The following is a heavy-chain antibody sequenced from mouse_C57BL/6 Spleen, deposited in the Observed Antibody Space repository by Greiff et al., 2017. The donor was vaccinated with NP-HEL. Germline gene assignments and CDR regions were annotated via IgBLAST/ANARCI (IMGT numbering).Heavy chain of an antibody. CDR3: AIPSDSSGYVFAY. V-gene: IGHV1-82*01. J-gene: IGHJ3*01. CDR2: IYPGDGDT. D-gene: IGHD3-2*02. Sequence: QVQLKESGPELVKPGASVKISCKASGYAFSSSWMNWVKQRPGKGLEWIGRIYPGDGDTNYNGKFKGKATLTADKSSSTAYMQLSSLTSEDSAVYFCAIPSDSSGYVFAYWGQGTLVTVSA. CDR1: GYAFSSSW.